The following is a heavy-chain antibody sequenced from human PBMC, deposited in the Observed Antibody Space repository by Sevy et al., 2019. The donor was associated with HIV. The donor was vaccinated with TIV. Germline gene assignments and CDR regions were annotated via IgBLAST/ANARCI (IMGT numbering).Heavy chain of an antibody. CDR1: GFTFSKYS. V-gene: IGHV3-23*01. CDR3: AREGCTKPHDY. Sequence: GGSLRLSCAASGFTFSKYSMSWVRQPPGKGMEWVSTLSFGCGEINYEDSVKGRFAISRDNSKSSVYLQMNNLRPEYTAVYYCAREGCTKPHDYWGQGTLVTVSS. D-gene: IGHD2-8*01. CDR2: LSFGCGEI. J-gene: IGHJ4*02.